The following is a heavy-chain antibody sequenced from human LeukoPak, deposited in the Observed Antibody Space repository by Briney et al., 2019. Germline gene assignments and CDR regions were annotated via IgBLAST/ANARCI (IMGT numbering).Heavy chain of an antibody. CDR1: GGSINTYY. CDR3: ARHFRFLGFGELLAFDN. D-gene: IGHD3-10*01. V-gene: IGHV4-39*01. CDR2: IYYNGNT. Sequence: SETLSLTCTVSGGSINTYYWGWVRQSPGKGLEWIGSIYYNGNTYYHPSLKSRISISIDTSENQFSLNLNSVTAADSAVYYCARHFRFLGFGELLAFDNWGQGTRVIVSS. J-gene: IGHJ4*02.